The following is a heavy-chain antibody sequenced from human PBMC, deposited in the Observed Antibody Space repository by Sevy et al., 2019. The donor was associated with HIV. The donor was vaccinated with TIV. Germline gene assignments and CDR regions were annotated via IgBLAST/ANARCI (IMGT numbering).Heavy chain of an antibody. CDR1: GFSLSSDA. CDR3: ARVGGGGYYDPWSGYLEFDP. CDR2: VSASGGST. J-gene: IGHJ5*02. V-gene: IGHV3-23*01. D-gene: IGHD3-3*01. Sequence: GGSLRLSCVGSGFSLSSDAMSWVRQAPGKGLQWVATVSASGGSTYYAYSVRGRFSITRDNSKNTLYVKMNSLRAEDTAVYYRARVGGGGYYDPWSGYLEFDPWGQGTLVTVSS.